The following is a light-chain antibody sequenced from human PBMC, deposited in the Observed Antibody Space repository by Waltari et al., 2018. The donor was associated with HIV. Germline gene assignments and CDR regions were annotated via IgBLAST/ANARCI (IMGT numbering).Light chain of an antibody. J-gene: IGLJ2*01. V-gene: IGLV2-23*02. Sequence: QSALTQPASVSGSPGQSITISCTGTSSDVGDYNYVSWYQQHPGKAPKLMIYDVNKRPSGVSNRFSGSKSGNTASLTISGLQAEDEADYYCCSYAGSSTVVFGGGTKLPVL. CDR3: CSYAGSSTVV. CDR2: DVN. CDR1: SSDVGDYNY.